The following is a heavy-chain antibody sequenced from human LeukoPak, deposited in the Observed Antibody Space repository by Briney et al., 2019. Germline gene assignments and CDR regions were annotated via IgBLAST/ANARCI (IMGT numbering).Heavy chain of an antibody. J-gene: IGHJ4*02. Sequence: GGSLRLSCAASGFTVSSNYMSWVRQAPGKGLEWVSVIYSGGTTYYADSVKRRFTISRDNSKNTLYLQMSSLRAEDTAVYYRARLTVTYYFDYWGQGTLVTVSS. CDR1: GFTVSSNY. D-gene: IGHD4-17*01. CDR3: ARLTVTYYFDY. CDR2: IYSGGTT. V-gene: IGHV3-53*01.